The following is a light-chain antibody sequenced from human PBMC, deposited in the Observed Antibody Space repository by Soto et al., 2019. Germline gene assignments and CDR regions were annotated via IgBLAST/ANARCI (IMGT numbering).Light chain of an antibody. CDR3: QQYNNWPPK. CDR1: QSVGSIY. J-gene: IGKJ1*01. Sequence: EIVLTQSPGSLSLSPGERATLSCRASQSVGSIYLAWYQQKPGQAPRLLIHGASNRASGIPDRFSGSGSGTDFTLTISRLEPEDFALYYCQQYNNWPPKFGQGTKVDIK. CDR2: GAS. V-gene: IGKV3-20*01.